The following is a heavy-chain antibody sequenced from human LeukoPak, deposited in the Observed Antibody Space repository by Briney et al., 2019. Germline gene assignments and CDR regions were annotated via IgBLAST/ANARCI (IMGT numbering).Heavy chain of an antibody. CDR2: IGTAGDT. CDR3: ASSYYGSGAHDAFDI. J-gene: IGHJ3*02. D-gene: IGHD3-10*01. V-gene: IGHV3-13*01. CDR1: GLPFSSYD. Sequence: GGSLRLSCAASGLPFSSYDMHWARHATGKGLEWSSAIGTAGDTYYQGSVKGRFTISRENAKNSLYLQMNSLRAGDTAVYYCASSYYGSGAHDAFDIWGQGTMVTVSS.